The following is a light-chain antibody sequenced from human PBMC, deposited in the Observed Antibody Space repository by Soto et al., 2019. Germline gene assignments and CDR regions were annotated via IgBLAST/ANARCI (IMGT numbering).Light chain of an antibody. CDR3: QQFFTTPLT. Sequence: IVMTQSPDSLTVSLGERATINCKPSQSILYRSNGKEYLAWYQQKPGHPPKLLIYWASTRESGVPDPFSGSGSGSDFTITISSMQAEDVAVYYGQQFFTTPLTVGGGTRVEI. CDR1: QSILYRSNGKEY. J-gene: IGKJ4*01. CDR2: WAS. V-gene: IGKV4-1*01.